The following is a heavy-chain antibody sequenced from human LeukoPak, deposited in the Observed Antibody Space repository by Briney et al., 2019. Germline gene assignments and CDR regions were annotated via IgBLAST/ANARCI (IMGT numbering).Heavy chain of an antibody. CDR3: ARAGGYDYVWGSYPPNWFDP. V-gene: IGHV4-34*01. J-gene: IGHJ5*02. D-gene: IGHD3-16*02. Sequence: GSLRLSCTVSGFTFQTYSMNWVRQAPGKGLEWIGEINHSGSTNYNPSLKSRVTISVDTSKNQFSLKLSSVTAADTAVYYCARAGGYDYVWGSYPPNWFDPWGQGTLVTVSS. CDR2: INHSGST. CDR1: GFTFQTYS.